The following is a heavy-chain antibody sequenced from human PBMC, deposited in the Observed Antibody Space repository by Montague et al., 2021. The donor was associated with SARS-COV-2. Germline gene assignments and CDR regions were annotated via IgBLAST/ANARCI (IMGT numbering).Heavy chain of an antibody. J-gene: IGHJ6*02. CDR3: ARDDIVLQGVTKGMDV. V-gene: IGHV4-39*07. CDR2: MYYSGST. CDR1: GGSISSSNYY. D-gene: IGHD3-10*01. Sequence: SETLSLTCTVSGGSISSSNYYWGWIRQPPGTGLEWIGNMYYSGSTYYNPSLKSRVTISIDTSKNQFSLKLSSVTAADTAVYYCARDDIVLQGVTKGMDVWGQGTTVTVPS.